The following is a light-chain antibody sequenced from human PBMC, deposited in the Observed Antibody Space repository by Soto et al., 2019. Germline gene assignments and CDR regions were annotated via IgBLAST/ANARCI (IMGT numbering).Light chain of an antibody. V-gene: IGLV2-14*01. CDR1: NSDVGSYNY. CDR3: NSFTTSTTLL. Sequence: QSALTQPASVSGSPGQSITISCTGTNSDVGSYNYVSWYQQHPGKAPKLIIYDVSDRPSGVSNRFSGSKSGNTASLTISGLQAEDEADYYCNSFTTSTTLLFGRGTKLTVL. CDR2: DVS. J-gene: IGLJ2*01.